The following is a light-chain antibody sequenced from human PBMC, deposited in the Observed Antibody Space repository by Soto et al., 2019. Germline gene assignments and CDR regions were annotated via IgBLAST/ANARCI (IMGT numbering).Light chain of an antibody. V-gene: IGLV2-14*01. Sequence: QSVLTQPASVSGSPGQSITISCTGTSSDVGGYNYVSWYQQHPGRAPKLMIYDVSNRPSGVSNRFSGSKSGNTASLTISGLLAEDEADYYCSSCTSSSTLLYVFGTGTKLTVL. CDR3: SSCTSSSTLLYV. CDR2: DVS. CDR1: SSDVGGYNY. J-gene: IGLJ1*01.